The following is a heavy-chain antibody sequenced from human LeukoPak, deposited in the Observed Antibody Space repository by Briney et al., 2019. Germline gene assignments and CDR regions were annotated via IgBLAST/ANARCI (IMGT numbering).Heavy chain of an antibody. V-gene: IGHV3-7*01. J-gene: IGHJ3*02. Sequence: GGSLRLSCAASGFTFSSYWMSWVCQAPGKGLEWVANIKQDGSEKYYVDSVKGRFTISRDNAKNSLYLQMNSLRAEDTAVYYCARVYDYVWGGPDAFDIWGQGTMVTVSS. CDR1: GFTFSSYW. CDR3: ARVYDYVWGGPDAFDI. D-gene: IGHD3-16*01. CDR2: IKQDGSEK.